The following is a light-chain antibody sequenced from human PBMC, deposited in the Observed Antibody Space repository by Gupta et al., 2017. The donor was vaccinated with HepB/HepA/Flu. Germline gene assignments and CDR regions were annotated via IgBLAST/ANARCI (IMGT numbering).Light chain of an antibody. CDR2: DVS. Sequence: SALTQPSSVSGSPAQSLNLSCTGPSSDVGCYNYVSWYQQHPGKVPNLMIYDVSDRPSGVSNRFSGSKSGNTVSLTIAGLQAEDDADYYCGSYTTSSTLVFGGGTKVTVL. J-gene: IGLJ2*01. V-gene: IGLV2-14*03. CDR3: GSYTTSSTLV. CDR1: SSDVGCYNY.